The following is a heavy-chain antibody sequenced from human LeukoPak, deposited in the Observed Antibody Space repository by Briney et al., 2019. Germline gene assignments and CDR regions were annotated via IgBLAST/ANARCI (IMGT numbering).Heavy chain of an antibody. V-gene: IGHV1-2*02. D-gene: IGHD1-14*01. Sequence: ASVTVSCKASGYTFTGYYMHWVRQAPGQGLEWMGWINPNSGGTNYAQKFQGRVTMTRDTSISTAYMELSRLRSDDTAVYYCARSPLKPYNWFDPWGQGTLVTVSS. CDR1: GYTFTGYY. CDR3: ARSPLKPYNWFDP. J-gene: IGHJ5*02. CDR2: INPNSGGT.